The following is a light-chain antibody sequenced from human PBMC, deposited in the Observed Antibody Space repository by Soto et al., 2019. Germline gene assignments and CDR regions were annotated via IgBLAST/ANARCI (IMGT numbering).Light chain of an antibody. V-gene: IGKV2-28*01. J-gene: IGKJ1*01. Sequence: DIVMTQTPLSLPVTPGEPASISCRSSQSLLDSDDGHTYLDWHLQKPGQSPQLLIYLASIRASGVPDRFSGSGSGTDFTLKISRVEAEDVGVYYCMQALHTPRTFGQGTRWIS. CDR1: QSLLDSDDGHTY. CDR2: LAS. CDR3: MQALHTPRT.